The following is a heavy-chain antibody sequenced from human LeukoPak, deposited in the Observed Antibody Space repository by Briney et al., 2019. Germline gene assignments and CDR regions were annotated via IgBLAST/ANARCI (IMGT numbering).Heavy chain of an antibody. CDR1: GLTFSSYW. V-gene: IGHV3-7*01. D-gene: IGHD2-8*01. J-gene: IGHJ6*04. Sequence: GGSLRLSCVASGLTFSSYWMSWVRQAPGKGLEWVANINQDGGEKYYVDSVKGRFTISRDNAKNSLYLQLTSLRAEDTAVYYCATRYCTISACRASSYKSFDVWGKGTTVTVSS. CDR3: ATRYCTISACRASSYKSFDV. CDR2: INQDGGEK.